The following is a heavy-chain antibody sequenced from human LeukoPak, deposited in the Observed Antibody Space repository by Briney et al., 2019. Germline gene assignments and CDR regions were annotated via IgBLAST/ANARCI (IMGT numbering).Heavy chain of an antibody. Sequence: GESLKISCKGSGYSFTSYWIAWVRQMPGKGLEWMGIIYPGDSETRYSPSFQGQVTMSVDKSVTTAYLQWSSLKASDTGIYYCARLGGGYTYGFADYYYGMDVWGQGATVTVSS. CDR2: IYPGDSET. CDR3: ARLGGGYTYGFADYYYGMDV. CDR1: GYSFTSYW. V-gene: IGHV5-51*01. J-gene: IGHJ6*02. D-gene: IGHD5-18*01.